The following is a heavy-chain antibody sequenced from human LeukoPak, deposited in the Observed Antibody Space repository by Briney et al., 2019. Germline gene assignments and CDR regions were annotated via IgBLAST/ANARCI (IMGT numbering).Heavy chain of an antibody. CDR1: GGSISSSSYY. V-gene: IGHV4-39*07. Sequence: SETLSLTCTVSGGSISSSSYYWGWIRQPPGKGLEWIGSIYYSGSTNYNPSLKSRVTISVDTSKNHFSLKLGSVTAADTAVYYCARFDSSGYYYDYWGQGTLVTVSS. J-gene: IGHJ4*02. CDR2: IYYSGST. CDR3: ARFDSSGYYYDY. D-gene: IGHD3-22*01.